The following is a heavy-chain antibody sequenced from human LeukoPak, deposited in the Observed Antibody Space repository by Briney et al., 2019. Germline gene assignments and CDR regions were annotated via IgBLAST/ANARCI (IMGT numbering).Heavy chain of an antibody. CDR3: ARDGYSGSYLYWFDP. CDR2: INPNGGGT. Sequence: ASVKVSCKASGYTFTGYYMHWVRQAPGQGLEWMGWINPNGGGTNYAQKFQGRVTMTRDTSISTAYMELSRLRSDDTAVYYCARDGYSGSYLYWFDPWGQGTLVTVSS. J-gene: IGHJ5*02. V-gene: IGHV1-2*02. D-gene: IGHD1-26*01. CDR1: GYTFTGYY.